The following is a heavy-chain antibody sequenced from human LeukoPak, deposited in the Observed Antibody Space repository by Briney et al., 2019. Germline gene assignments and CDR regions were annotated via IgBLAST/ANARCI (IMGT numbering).Heavy chain of an antibody. D-gene: IGHD6-6*01. V-gene: IGHV4-59*01. Sequence: PSEALSLTFTVPGGSISSYYWSWVRQPPGKGLEWIGYIYYSGSTNYNPSLKSRVTISVDTSKNQFSLKLSAVTAADTAVYYCAREYSSSDNWFDLWGQGTLVTVSS. CDR2: IYYSGST. CDR1: GGSISSYY. CDR3: AREYSSSDNWFDL. J-gene: IGHJ5*02.